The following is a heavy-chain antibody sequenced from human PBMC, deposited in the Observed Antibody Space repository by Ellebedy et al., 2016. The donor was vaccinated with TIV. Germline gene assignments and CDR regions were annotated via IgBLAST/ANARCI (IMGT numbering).Heavy chain of an antibody. J-gene: IGHJ4*02. D-gene: IGHD3-10*01. CDR1: GYRFTKFY. V-gene: IGHV1-46*01. CDR2: IDPSVGTT. CDR3: ATYGSGTYASFDY. Sequence: ASVKVSCKASGYRFTKFYMHWLRQAAGQGPERMGVIDPSVGTTTYAQKFQARVAMTRDMSTSTVHMELSSLRSEDTAIYYSATYGSGTYASFDYWGQGTLVTVSS.